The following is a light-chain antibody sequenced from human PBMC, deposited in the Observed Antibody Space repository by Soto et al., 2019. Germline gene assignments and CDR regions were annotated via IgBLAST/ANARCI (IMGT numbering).Light chain of an antibody. V-gene: IGLV1-44*01. Sequence: QSVLTQPPSASGTPGQKVTISCSGSNSNIGSNTVNWYQQLPGTAPKLLIYSNNQQPSGVPDRFSGSTSGTSASLAISGLQSEDEADYYCAAWDDSLNGWVFGGGTKLTVL. J-gene: IGLJ3*02. CDR2: SNN. CDR3: AAWDDSLNGWV. CDR1: NSNIGSNT.